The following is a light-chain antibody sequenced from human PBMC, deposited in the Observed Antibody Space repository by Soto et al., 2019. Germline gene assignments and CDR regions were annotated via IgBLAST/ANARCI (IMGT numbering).Light chain of an antibody. CDR1: QAIRTA. Sequence: AIQLTQSPSSLYASVGDRVTITCRASQAIRTALGWYQQKPGKVPKLLIYAASILQSGVPSRFSGSGSGTDFTLTISSLQPDDSATYYCQQYNSYPWTFGQGTKVDIK. J-gene: IGKJ1*01. CDR3: QQYNSYPWT. CDR2: AAS. V-gene: IGKV1-6*01.